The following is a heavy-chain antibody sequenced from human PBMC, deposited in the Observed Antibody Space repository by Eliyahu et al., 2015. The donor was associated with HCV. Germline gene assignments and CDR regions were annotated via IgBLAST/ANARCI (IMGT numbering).Heavy chain of an antibody. CDR2: ISWNSGSI. V-gene: IGHV3-9*01. Sequence: EVQLVESGGGLVQPGRSLRLSCAASGFTFDDYAMHWVRQAPGKGLEWVSGISWNSGSIGYADSVKGRFTISRDNAKNSLYLQMNSLRAEDTALYYCAKDQPYSSGWYDLHLPDYWGQGTLVTVSS. J-gene: IGHJ4*02. CDR1: GFTFDDYA. CDR3: AKDQPYSSGWYDLHLPDY. D-gene: IGHD6-19*01.